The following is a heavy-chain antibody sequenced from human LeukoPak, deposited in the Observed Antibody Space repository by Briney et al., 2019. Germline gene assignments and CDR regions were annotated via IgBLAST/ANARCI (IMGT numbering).Heavy chain of an antibody. CDR3: ARGNYGDNEEYFQH. V-gene: IGHV4-4*07. J-gene: IGHJ1*01. CDR2: IYTSGST. Sequence: PETLSLTCTVSGGSISSYYWSWIRQPAGKGLEWIGRIYTSGSTNYNPSLKSRVTMSVDTSKNQFSLKLSSVTAADTAVYYCARGNYGDNEEYFQHWGQGTLVTVSS. CDR1: GGSISSYY. D-gene: IGHD1-7*01.